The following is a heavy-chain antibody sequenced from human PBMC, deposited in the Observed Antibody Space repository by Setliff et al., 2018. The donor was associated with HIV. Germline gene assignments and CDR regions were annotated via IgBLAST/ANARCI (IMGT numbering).Heavy chain of an antibody. CDR3: ARGRASGSANSG. V-gene: IGHV5-51*01. CDR2: IYPGDSAI. Sequence: PGESLKISCKASGYIFTNYWIGWVRQMPGKGLEWIGVIYPGDSAIRYSPSLQGQVTMSRDTSISTAYMELSSLRSEDTAVYYCARGRASGSANSGWGQGTLVTVSS. CDR1: GYIFTNYW. D-gene: IGHD7-27*01. J-gene: IGHJ4*02.